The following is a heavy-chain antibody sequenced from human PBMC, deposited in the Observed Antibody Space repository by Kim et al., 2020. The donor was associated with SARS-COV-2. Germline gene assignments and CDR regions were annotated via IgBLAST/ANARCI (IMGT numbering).Heavy chain of an antibody. CDR2: IVVGSGNT. D-gene: IGHD3-16*01. CDR1: GFTFTSSA. Sequence: SVKVSCKTSGFTFTSSAVQWVRQARGQRLEWIGWIVVGSGNTNYAQKFQERVTITRDMSTSTAYMELSSLRSEDTAVYYCAAVLGGGGDSNDYYSDYWGQGTLVTVSS. CDR3: AAVLGGGGDSNDYYSDY. J-gene: IGHJ4*02. V-gene: IGHV1-58*01.